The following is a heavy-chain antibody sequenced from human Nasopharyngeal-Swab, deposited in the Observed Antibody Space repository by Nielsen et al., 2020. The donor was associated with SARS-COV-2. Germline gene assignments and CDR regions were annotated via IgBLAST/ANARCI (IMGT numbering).Heavy chain of an antibody. D-gene: IGHD1-26*01. Sequence: WIRQSPGKGLEWVAVISYDGSNKYYADSVKGRFTISRDNSKNTLYLQMNSLKTEDTAVYYCTRPGGKRYGMDVWGQGTTVTVSS. CDR3: TRPGGKRYGMDV. V-gene: IGHV3-30-3*01. CDR2: ISYDGSNK. J-gene: IGHJ6*02.